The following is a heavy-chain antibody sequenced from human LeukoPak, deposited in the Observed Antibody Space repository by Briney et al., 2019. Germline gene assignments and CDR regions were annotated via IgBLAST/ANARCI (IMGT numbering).Heavy chain of an antibody. J-gene: IGHJ4*02. CDR1: GGSISSYY. CDR3: ARGATSHVDTAMAH. Sequence: PSETLSLTCTVSGGSISSYYWSWIRQPPGKGLEWIGYINYSGSTNYNPSLKSRVTISVDTSKNQFSPKLSSVTAADTAVYYCARGATSHVDTAMAHWGQGTLVTVSS. D-gene: IGHD5-18*01. CDR2: INYSGST. V-gene: IGHV4-59*01.